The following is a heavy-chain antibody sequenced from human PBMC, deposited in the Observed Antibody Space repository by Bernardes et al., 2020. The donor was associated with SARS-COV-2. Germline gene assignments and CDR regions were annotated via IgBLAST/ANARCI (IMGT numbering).Heavy chain of an antibody. Sequence: ASVKVSCRAAGYTFTGDYMHWVRQAPGQGLEGMGWINPNSGGTNYAQKFQGRVTMTRDTSISTGYRKLIRLRTDDTAVYYCASSPYYYDSSGYLPFDYWGQGPLVTVSS. D-gene: IGHD3-22*01. CDR2: INPNSGGT. CDR3: ASSPYYYDSSGYLPFDY. J-gene: IGHJ4*02. V-gene: IGHV1-2*02. CDR1: GYTFTGDY.